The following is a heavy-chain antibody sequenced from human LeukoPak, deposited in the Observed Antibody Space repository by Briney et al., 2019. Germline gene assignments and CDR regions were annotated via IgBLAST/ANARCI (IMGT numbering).Heavy chain of an antibody. CDR3: AARLSLYGMDV. Sequence: GGSLRLSCVGSGLNFNTYDLTWVRQAPGKGLEWVALFGTRHTHIFYADSVEGRFAISRDNSKNTVYLQMNSLRVEDAAVYYCAARLSLYGMDVWGQGTTVTVSS. CDR1: GLNFNTYD. CDR2: FGTRHTHI. V-gene: IGHV3-23*01. J-gene: IGHJ6*02. D-gene: IGHD2-21*02.